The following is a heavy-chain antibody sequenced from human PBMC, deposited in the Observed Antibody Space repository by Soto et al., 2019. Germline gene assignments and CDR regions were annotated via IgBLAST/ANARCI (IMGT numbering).Heavy chain of an antibody. CDR2: IYYSGNT. CDR3: AREPATAKPEGVDF. D-gene: IGHD1-1*01. CDR1: GGSISSPSYY. J-gene: IGHJ4*02. V-gene: IGHV4-39*02. Sequence: QLQLQESGPGLVKPSENLSLTCSVSGGSISSPSYYWGWIRQPPGKGLEWIGSIYYSGNTYYNPSLKSRVTIFVDTSRNQFSLKVNSVTAADTAVYFCAREPATAKPEGVDFWGQGTLVTVSS.